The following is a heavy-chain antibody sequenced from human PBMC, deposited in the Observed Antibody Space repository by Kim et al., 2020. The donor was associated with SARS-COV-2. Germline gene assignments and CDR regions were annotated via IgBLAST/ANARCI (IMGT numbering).Heavy chain of an antibody. Sequence: GGSLRLSCAGSGFTFSAYAMGWVRQAPGKGLDWVSTISGGGTSTYYAHSVKGRFTISRDNSKNILNLEMNGVRVDDTAVYYCASKGGVGYFGSERYYNVGPFDSWGQGTLVTVSS. D-gene: IGHD3-10*01. CDR2: ISGGGTST. V-gene: IGHV3-23*01. CDR3: ASKGGVGYFGSERYYNVGPFDS. CDR1: GFTFSAYA. J-gene: IGHJ4*02.